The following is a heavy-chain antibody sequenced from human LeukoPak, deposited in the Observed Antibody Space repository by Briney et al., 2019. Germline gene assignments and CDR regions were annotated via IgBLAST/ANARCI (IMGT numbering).Heavy chain of an antibody. Sequence: GGSLRLSCAASGFTFDDYAMHWVRQAPGKGLEWVSGISWNSGSIGYADSVKGRFTISRDNAKNSLYLQMNSLRAEDTALYYCAKDMRAEISSPEIWGQGTMVTVSS. D-gene: IGHD2-2*01. CDR1: GFTFDDYA. V-gene: IGHV3-9*01. CDR3: AKDMRAEISSPEI. CDR2: ISWNSGSI. J-gene: IGHJ3*02.